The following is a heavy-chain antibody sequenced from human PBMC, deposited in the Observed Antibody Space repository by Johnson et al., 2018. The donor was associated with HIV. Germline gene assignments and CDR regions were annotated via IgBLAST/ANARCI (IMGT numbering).Heavy chain of an antibody. CDR3: ARRGNYLADAFDI. V-gene: IGHV3-66*01. CDR1: GFTVSSNY. Sequence: VQLVESGGGLVQPGGSLRLSCAAFGFTVSSNYMSWARQAPGKGLEWVSVIYSGGSTFYADTMKGRFTISRDNSKSTLYLQMNSLRAEDTAVYYCARRGNYLADAFDIWGQGTMVTVSS. J-gene: IGHJ3*02. CDR2: IYSGGST. D-gene: IGHD1-7*01.